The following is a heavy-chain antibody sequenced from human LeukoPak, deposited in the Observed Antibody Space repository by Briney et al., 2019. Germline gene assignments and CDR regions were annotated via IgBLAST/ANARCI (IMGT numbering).Heavy chain of an antibody. CDR1: GGSISSGSYY. D-gene: IGHD6-13*01. CDR3: ARDRRGIAAAGIDY. V-gene: IGHV4-61*02. J-gene: IGHJ4*02. Sequence: SETLSLTCTVSGGSISSGSYYWSWIRQPAGKGLEWIGRIYTSGSTNYNPSLKSRVTISVDTSKNQFSLKLSSVTAADTAVYYCARDRRGIAAAGIDYWGQGTLVTVSS. CDR2: IYTSGST.